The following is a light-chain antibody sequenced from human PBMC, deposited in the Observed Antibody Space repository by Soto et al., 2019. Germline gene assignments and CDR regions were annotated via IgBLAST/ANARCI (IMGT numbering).Light chain of an antibody. CDR1: QSLSNTY. Sequence: EIVMTQSPVTLSLSPGDRATLSCRASQSLSNTYISWYQQKPGQAPRLLIYGASTRATGIPARFSGSGSGTDFTLTISSLQPEDFALYYCHQDFDLPLTFGGGTKVEI. CDR2: GAS. V-gene: IGKV3D-7*01. J-gene: IGKJ4*01. CDR3: HQDFDLPLT.